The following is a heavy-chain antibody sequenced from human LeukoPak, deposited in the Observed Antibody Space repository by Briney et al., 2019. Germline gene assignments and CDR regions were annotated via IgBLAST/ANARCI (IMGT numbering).Heavy chain of an antibody. J-gene: IGHJ4*02. CDR3: ARASIELGYSSSWYSDY. CDR2: IYYSGST. CDR1: GGSISSYY. Sequence: SETLSLTCTVSGGSISSYYWSWIRQPPGKGLEWIGYIYYSGSTYYNPSLKSRVTISVDTSKNQFSLKLSSVTAADTAVYYCARASIELGYSSSWYSDYWGQGTLVTVSS. D-gene: IGHD6-13*01. V-gene: IGHV4-59*08.